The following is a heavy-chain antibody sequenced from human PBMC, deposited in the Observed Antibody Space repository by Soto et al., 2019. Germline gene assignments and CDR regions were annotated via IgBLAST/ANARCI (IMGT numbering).Heavy chain of an antibody. CDR1: GFTFSSYA. J-gene: IGHJ6*02. Sequence: PGGSLRLSCAASGFTFSSYAMHWVRQAPGKGLEWVAVISYDGSNKYYADSVKGRFTISRDNSKNTLYLQMNSLRAEDTAVYYCARDRVVVVPAANIQYYYYYGMDVWGQGTTVTV. CDR2: ISYDGSNK. CDR3: ARDRVVVVPAANIQYYYYYGMDV. D-gene: IGHD2-2*01. V-gene: IGHV3-30-3*01.